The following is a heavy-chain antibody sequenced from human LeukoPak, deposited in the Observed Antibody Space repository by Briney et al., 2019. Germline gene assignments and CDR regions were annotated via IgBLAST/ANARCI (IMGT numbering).Heavy chain of an antibody. Sequence: PGGSLRLSCAASGFTFSSYGMHWVRQAPGKGLEWVAVISYDGSNKYYADSVKGRFTISGDNSKNTLYLQMNSLRAEDTAVYYCAKDRTGYFDYWGQGTLVTVSS. CDR3: AKDRTGYFDY. CDR2: ISYDGSNK. J-gene: IGHJ4*02. V-gene: IGHV3-30*18. D-gene: IGHD1-14*01. CDR1: GFTFSSYG.